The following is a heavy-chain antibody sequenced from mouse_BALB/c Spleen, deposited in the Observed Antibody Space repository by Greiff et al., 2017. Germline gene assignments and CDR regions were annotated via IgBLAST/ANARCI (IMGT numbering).Heavy chain of an antibody. CDR1: GFSLTSYD. Sequence: VKLQESGPGLVAPSQSLSITCTVSGFSLTSYDISWIRQPPGKGLEWLGVIWTGGGTNYNSAFMSRLSISKDNSKSQVFLKMNSLQTDDTAIYYCVRDYYGSMDYWGQGTSVTVSS. V-gene: IGHV2-9-2*01. CDR3: VRDYYGSMDY. J-gene: IGHJ4*01. CDR2: IWTGGGT. D-gene: IGHD1-1*01.